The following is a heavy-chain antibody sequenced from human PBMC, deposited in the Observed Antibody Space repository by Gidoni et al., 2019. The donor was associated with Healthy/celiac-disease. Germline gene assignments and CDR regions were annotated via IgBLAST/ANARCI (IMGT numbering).Heavy chain of an antibody. CDR2: ISSSGSTI. V-gene: IGHV3-48*03. CDR1: GFTFSSYE. Sequence: EVQLVESGGGLVQPGGSLRLSCAASGFTFSSYEMNWVRQAPGKGLEWVSYISSSGSTIYYADSVKVRFTISRDNAKNSLYLQMNSLRAEDTAVYYCARDNGGNFYYYYGMDVWGQGTTVTVSS. J-gene: IGHJ6*02. D-gene: IGHD2-21*02. CDR3: ARDNGGNFYYYYGMDV.